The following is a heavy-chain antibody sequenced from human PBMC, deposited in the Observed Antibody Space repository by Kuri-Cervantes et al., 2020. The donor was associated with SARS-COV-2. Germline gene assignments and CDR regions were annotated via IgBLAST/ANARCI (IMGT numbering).Heavy chain of an antibody. CDR1: GQYISSGYF. Sequence: SQTLSLTCGVSGQYISSGYFWGWIRQPPGKGLEWIGSIYHSGSTYYNPSLKSRVTISVDTSKNQFSLKLSSVTAADTAVYYCARHSGGGDDAFDIWGQGTMVTVSS. V-gene: IGHV4-38-2*01. CDR2: IYHSGST. CDR3: ARHSGGGDDAFDI. D-gene: IGHD2-21*01. J-gene: IGHJ3*02.